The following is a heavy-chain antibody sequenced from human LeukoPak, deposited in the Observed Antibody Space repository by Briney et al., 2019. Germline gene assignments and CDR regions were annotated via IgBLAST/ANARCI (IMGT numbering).Heavy chain of an antibody. V-gene: IGHV3-74*01. D-gene: IGHD2-15*01. Sequence: GGSLRLSCAASGFTFSSYWMHWVRQAPGKGLVWVSRIKSDGSNTNYADSVKGRFTISRDNAKNTLHLQMNSLRAEDAAVYYCAKAPLYIVVVAATLEYWGQGTLVTVSS. CDR1: GFTFSSYW. J-gene: IGHJ4*02. CDR2: IKSDGSNT. CDR3: AKAPLYIVVVAATLEY.